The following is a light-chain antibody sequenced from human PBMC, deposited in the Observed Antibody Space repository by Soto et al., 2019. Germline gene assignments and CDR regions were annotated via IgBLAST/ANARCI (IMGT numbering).Light chain of an antibody. V-gene: IGLV2-8*01. J-gene: IGLJ2*01. CDR1: SSDVGRYHH. Sequence: QPVLTQPPSASGSPGQSLTISCAGTSSDVGRYHHVSWYQQHPGKAPKLMIYEVDKRPSGVPDRFSGSKSDNTASLTVSGLQADDEADYYCSAYAGSNTVVFGGGTKVTVL. CDR3: SAYAGSNTVV. CDR2: EVD.